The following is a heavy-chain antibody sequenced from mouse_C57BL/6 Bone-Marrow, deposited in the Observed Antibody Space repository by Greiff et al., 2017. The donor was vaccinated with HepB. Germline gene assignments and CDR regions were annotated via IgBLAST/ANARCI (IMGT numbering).Heavy chain of an antibody. J-gene: IGHJ4*01. CDR2: INYDGSST. Sequence: EVKLVESEGGLVQPGSSMKLSCTASGFTFSDYYMAWVRQVPEKGLEWVANINYDGSSTYYLDSLKSRFIISRDNAKNILYLQMSSLKSEDTATYYCARLRGAMDYWGQGTSVTVSS. V-gene: IGHV5-16*01. CDR1: GFTFSDYY. D-gene: IGHD2-12*01. CDR3: ARLRGAMDY.